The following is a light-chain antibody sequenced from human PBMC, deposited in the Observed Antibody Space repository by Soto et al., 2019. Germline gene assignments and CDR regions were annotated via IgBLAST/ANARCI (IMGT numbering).Light chain of an antibody. Sequence: EIVLTQSPGTLSLSPGERATLSCRASQSVSSSYFAWYQQKPGQAPGLLIYGASSRATGIPDRFRGSGSGTDFTLTISRLEPEDFAVYYCQQFGSSPLAFGGGTKVEIK. CDR2: GAS. J-gene: IGKJ4*01. CDR1: QSVSSSY. CDR3: QQFGSSPLA. V-gene: IGKV3-20*01.